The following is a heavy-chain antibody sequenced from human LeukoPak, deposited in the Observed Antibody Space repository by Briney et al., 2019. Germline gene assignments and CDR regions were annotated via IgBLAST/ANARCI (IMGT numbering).Heavy chain of an antibody. CDR1: GYTFTSYG. J-gene: IGHJ3*02. Sequence: ASVKVSCKASGYTFTSYGISWVRQAPGQGLEWMGWISAYNGNTNYAQKLQGRVTMTTDTSTSTAYIELRSLRSDDTAVYYCARERRLYYDSSGYYYGAFDIWGQGTMVTVSS. V-gene: IGHV1-18*01. D-gene: IGHD3-22*01. CDR3: ARERRLYYDSSGYYYGAFDI. CDR2: ISAYNGNT.